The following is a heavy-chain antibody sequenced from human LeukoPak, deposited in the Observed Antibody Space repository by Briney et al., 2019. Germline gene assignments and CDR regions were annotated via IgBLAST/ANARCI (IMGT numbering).Heavy chain of an antibody. D-gene: IGHD2-15*01. J-gene: IGHJ4*02. V-gene: IGHV4-59*01. CDR3: GRLCGSGGSCKWY. Sequence: PSETLSLTCTVSGGSISSNYWSWIRQPQGEGLEWNGFIYYTGSTNYNPSLKSRVTISEATSKTQFSLKLSARTSADSAVYYCGRLCGSGGSCKWYWGQGTMVTVSS. CDR1: GGSISSNY. CDR2: IYYTGST.